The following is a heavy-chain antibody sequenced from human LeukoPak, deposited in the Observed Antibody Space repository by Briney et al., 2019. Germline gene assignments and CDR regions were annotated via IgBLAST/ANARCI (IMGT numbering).Heavy chain of an antibody. V-gene: IGHV1-8*01. CDR3: ARISGYDGRPSDY. D-gene: IGHD5-12*01. Sequence: GASVKVSCKASGYTFTSYGVNWVGQATGQGLEWMGWMNPNSGNTGYAQKFQGRVTMTRNTSISTAYMELSSLRSEDTAVYYCARISGYDGRPSDYWGQGTLVTVSS. J-gene: IGHJ4*02. CDR1: GYTFTSYG. CDR2: MNPNSGNT.